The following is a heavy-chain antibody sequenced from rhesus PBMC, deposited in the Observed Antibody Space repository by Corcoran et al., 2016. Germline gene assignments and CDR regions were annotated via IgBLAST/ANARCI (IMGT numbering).Heavy chain of an antibody. CDR3: TTGVITYFDY. CDR2: IRSKSYGGTA. V-gene: IGHV3-184*01. D-gene: IGHD3-22*01. CDR1: GFTFSDYY. J-gene: IGHJ4*01. Sequence: EVQLVETGGGLVQPGGSLRLSCAASGFTFSDYYMYWVRQAPGKGLEVVGFIRSKSYGGTAEYAASLTVRFTISRADSQRIGYLQMSSLKTEDTAVYYCTTGVITYFDYWGQGVLVTVSS.